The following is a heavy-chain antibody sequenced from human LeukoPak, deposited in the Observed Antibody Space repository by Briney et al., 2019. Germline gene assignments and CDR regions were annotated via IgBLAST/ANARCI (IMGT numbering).Heavy chain of an antibody. CDR3: ARDFSARYTIDY. V-gene: IGHV3-30*04. J-gene: IGHJ4*02. CDR2: IFYDGSSK. D-gene: IGHD5-18*01. CDR1: GFAFNEYN. Sequence: GGSLRLSCAASGFAFNEYNMHWVRQASVKGLEWVTFIFYDGSSKKEADSVKGRFSISRDNSKNTVYLQMNSLRPEDTAVYYCARDFSARYTIDYWGQGTLVTVSS.